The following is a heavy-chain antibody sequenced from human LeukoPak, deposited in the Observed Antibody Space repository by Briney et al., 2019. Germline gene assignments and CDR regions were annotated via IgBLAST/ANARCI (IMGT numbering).Heavy chain of an antibody. Sequence: PGGSLRLSCAASGFTFSGYAMSWVRQAPGKGLEWVSAISGSGGSTYYADSVKGRFTISRDNAKNTLYLEMNSLRAEDTAVYYRARDLGDYFDYWGQGTLVTVSS. J-gene: IGHJ4*02. CDR2: ISGSGGST. V-gene: IGHV3-23*01. CDR3: ARDLGDYFDY. D-gene: IGHD2-21*01. CDR1: GFTFSGYA.